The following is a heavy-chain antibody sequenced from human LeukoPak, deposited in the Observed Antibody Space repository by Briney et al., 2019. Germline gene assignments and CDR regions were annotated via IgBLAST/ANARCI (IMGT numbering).Heavy chain of an antibody. J-gene: IGHJ3*02. Sequence: ASVKVSCKTSGESFSSHGISWVRQAPGQGLEWMGWIIPVFHTAKYAQNFQDRLTITTDESTDTVYMELSSLRSEDTAVYYCARDYNFDSSPYDDGLDTWGQGTMVTVSS. V-gene: IGHV1-69*05. CDR1: GESFSSHG. D-gene: IGHD3-22*01. CDR2: IIPVFHTA. CDR3: ARDYNFDSSPYDDGLDT.